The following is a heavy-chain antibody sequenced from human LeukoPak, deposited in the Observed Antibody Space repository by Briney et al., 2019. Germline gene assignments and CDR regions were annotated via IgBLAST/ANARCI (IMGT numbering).Heavy chain of an antibody. V-gene: IGHV4-61*02. CDR1: GASISSGLYF. CDR3: ARARCINGICEWFDP. D-gene: IGHD2-8*01. J-gene: IGHJ5*02. CDR2: IYTSGNSTVYTTGST. Sequence: SETLSLTCTVSGASISSGLYFWTWIRQPAGKGLEWIGRIYTSGNSTVYTTGSTTYNPSLKSRVTTSADTSKSQFSLKLKSVTAADTAVYFCARARCINGICEWFDPWGQGTLVTVSS.